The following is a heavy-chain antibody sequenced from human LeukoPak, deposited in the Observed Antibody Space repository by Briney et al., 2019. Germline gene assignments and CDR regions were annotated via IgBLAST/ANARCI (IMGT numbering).Heavy chain of an antibody. CDR3: SGGDVFDI. V-gene: IGHV3-7*01. Sequence: GGSLRLSCAGSGFTFSTYWMTWVRQTPGKGLEWVANINQDGTIKQYVESVKGRFTISRDNAKTSLYLQMNSLGDEDTAIYYCSGGDVFDIWGQGTMVTVSS. CDR1: GFTFSTYW. CDR2: INQDGTIK. J-gene: IGHJ3*02. D-gene: IGHD2-15*01.